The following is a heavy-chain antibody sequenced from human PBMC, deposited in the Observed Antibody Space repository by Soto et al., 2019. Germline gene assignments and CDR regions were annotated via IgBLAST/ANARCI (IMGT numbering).Heavy chain of an antibody. D-gene: IGHD2-15*01. CDR2: IIPIFGTA. CDR3: ARDRLSYYGMDV. V-gene: IGHV1-69*05. Sequence: SVKVSCKASGGTFSSYAISWVRQAPGQGLEWMGGIIPIFGTANYAQKFQGRVTITRDTSTSTAYMELSSLRSEDTAVYYCARDRLSYYGMDVWGQGTTVTVSS. CDR1: GGTFSSYA. J-gene: IGHJ6*02.